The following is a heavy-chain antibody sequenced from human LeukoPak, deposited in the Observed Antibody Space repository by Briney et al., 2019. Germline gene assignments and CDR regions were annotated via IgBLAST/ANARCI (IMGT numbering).Heavy chain of an antibody. CDR3: ARDQEIPYDSSHHDAFDI. D-gene: IGHD3-22*01. CDR1: DYTFTSYG. Sequence: GESLKISCKASDYTFTSYGISWVRQAPGQGLEWMGWISAYNGNTNYAQKLQGRVTMTTDTSTSTAYMELSSLRSEDTAVYYCARDQEIPYDSSHHDAFDIWGQGTMVTVSS. CDR2: ISAYNGNT. V-gene: IGHV1-18*01. J-gene: IGHJ3*02.